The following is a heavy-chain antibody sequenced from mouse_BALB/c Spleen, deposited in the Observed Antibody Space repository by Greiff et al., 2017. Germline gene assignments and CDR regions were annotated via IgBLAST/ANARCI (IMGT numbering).Heavy chain of an antibody. CDR2: IYPGSGNT. V-gene: IGHV1-63*01. CDR3: ARSRDYDGGYFDY. D-gene: IGHD2-4*01. Sequence: QVQLQQSGAELVRPGTSVKISCKASGYAFTNYWLGWVKQRPGHGLEWIGDIYPGSGNTYYNEKFKGKATLTADKSSSTAYMQLSSLTSEDSAVYFCARSRDYDGGYFDYWGQGTTLTVSS. J-gene: IGHJ2*01. CDR1: GYAFTNYW.